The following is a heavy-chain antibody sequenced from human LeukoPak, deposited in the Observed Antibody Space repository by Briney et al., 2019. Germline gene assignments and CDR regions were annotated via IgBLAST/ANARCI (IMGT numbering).Heavy chain of an antibody. CDR2: IYYSGST. CDR1: GGSISSSSYY. J-gene: IGHJ4*02. CDR3: ARVSWWDGGGACSFDY. Sequence: SKTLSLTCTVSGGSISSSSYYWGWIRQPPGKGLEWIGSIYYSGSTNYNPSLKSRLTISVDTSKNQFSLKLSSVTAADTAVYFCARVSWWDGGGACSFDYWGQGTLVTVSS. D-gene: IGHD2-21*02. V-gene: IGHV4-39*07.